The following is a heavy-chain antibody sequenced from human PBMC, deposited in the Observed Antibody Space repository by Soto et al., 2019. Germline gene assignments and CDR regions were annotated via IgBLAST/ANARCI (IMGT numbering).Heavy chain of an antibody. CDR3: ARGTASRTLYYYYYYGMDV. CDR2: VIPIFGTA. CDR1: GGTFSSYA. V-gene: IGHV1-69*13. J-gene: IGHJ6*02. D-gene: IGHD1-1*01. Sequence: SVKVSCKASGGTFSSYAISWVRQAPGQGLEWMGGVIPIFGTANYAQKFQGRVTITADESTSTAYMELSSLRSEDTAVYYCARGTASRTLYYYYYYGMDVWGQGTTVTVSS.